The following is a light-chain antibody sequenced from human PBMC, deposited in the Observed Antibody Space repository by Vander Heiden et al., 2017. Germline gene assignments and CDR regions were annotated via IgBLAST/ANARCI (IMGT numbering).Light chain of an antibody. CDR3: QQRVNTPKT. Sequence: IQITQFPSSLSASVGDRVTITCRASPTIGTSLHWYQQKPGRAPKLLISSADTLQTGVPSRFGGSGSGADFSLIISRLQPEDVGTYYCQQRVNTPKTFGQGTKVEI. V-gene: IGKV1-39*01. CDR1: PTIGTS. CDR2: SAD. J-gene: IGKJ1*01.